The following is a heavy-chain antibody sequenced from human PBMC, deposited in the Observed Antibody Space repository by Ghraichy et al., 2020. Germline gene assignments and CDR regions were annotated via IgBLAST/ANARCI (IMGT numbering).Heavy chain of an antibody. V-gene: IGHV4-39*01. D-gene: IGHD4-17*01. J-gene: IGHJ4*02. CDR2: IYYSGST. Sequence: SETLSLTFTVSGGSISSSSYYWGWIRQPPGKGLEWIGSIYYSGSTYYNPSLKSRVTISVETSKNQFSLKLSSVTAADTAVYYCARLGDYAFDYWGQGTLVTVSS. CDR3: ARLGDYAFDY. CDR1: GGSISSSSYY.